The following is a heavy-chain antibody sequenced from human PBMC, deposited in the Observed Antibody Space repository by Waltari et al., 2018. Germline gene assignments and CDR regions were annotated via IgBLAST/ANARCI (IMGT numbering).Heavy chain of an antibody. D-gene: IGHD2-15*01. CDR3: ARVRGGHYSFDY. J-gene: IGHJ4*02. CDR1: GYPFTDYY. CDR2: INPNSGGT. V-gene: IGHV1-2*02. Sequence: QVQLVQSGAEVKKPGASVKVSCTASGYPFTDYYMHWVRQAPGQGLEWMGWINPNSGGTNYAQKFQGRVTMTRDTSISTAYMELSRLRSDDTAVYYCARVRGGHYSFDYWGQGTLATVSS.